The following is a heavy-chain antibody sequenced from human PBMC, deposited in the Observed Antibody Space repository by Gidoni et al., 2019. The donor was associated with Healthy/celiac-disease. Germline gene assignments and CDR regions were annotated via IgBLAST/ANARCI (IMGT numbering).Heavy chain of an antibody. CDR3: ARDRNIVVVPAAMSPFDY. J-gene: IGHJ4*02. CDR1: GFTFSSYS. Sequence: EVQLVESGGGLVQPGGSLRLSCAASGFTFSSYSMNWVRQAPGKGLEWVSYISSSSSTIYYADSVKGRFTISRDNAKNSLYLQMNSLRAEDTAVYYCARDRNIVVVPAAMSPFDYWGQGTLVTVSS. V-gene: IGHV3-48*01. CDR2: ISSSSSTI. D-gene: IGHD2-2*01.